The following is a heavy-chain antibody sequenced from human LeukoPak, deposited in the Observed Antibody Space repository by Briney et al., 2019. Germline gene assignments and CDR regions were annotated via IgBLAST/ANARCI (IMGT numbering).Heavy chain of an antibody. CDR1: GYTLTELS. D-gene: IGHD3-3*01. CDR3: ATGVPPLWSGYYTGYYYYGMDV. V-gene: IGHV1-24*01. CDR2: FDPEDGET. J-gene: IGHJ6*02. Sequence: GASVKVSFKVSGYTLTELSMHWVRQAPGKGLEWMGGFDPEDGETIYAQKFQGRVTMTEDTSTDTAYMELSSLRSEDTAVYYCATGVPPLWSGYYTGYYYYGMDVWGQGTTVTVSS.